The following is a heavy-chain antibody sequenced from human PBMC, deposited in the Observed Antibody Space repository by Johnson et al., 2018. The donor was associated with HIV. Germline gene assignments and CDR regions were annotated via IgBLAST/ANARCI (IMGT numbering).Heavy chain of an antibody. CDR1: GFTFSSYA. CDR2: ISGSGGST. J-gene: IGHJ3*02. CDR3: ARALARIDAFDI. Sequence: VQLVESGGGLVQPGGSLRLSCAASGFTFSSYAMSWVRQAPGKGLEWVSAISGSGGSTYYEDSVKGRFTISRDNSKNTLYLQMNSLRAEDTAVYYCARALARIDAFDIWGQGTMVTVSS. V-gene: IGHV3-23*04.